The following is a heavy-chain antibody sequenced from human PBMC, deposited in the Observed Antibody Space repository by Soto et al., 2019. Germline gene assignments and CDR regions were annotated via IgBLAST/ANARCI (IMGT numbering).Heavy chain of an antibody. CDR1: GASVSSYY. Sequence: TLSLTCSVSGASVSSYYWSWVRQPPGKGLEWIGYIYYIGAYNYNPSLKSRVTISVDASKNQFSLKLTSVTAADTAVYYCARTPETRDWLDPWGQGTMVTVSS. CDR2: IYYIGAY. CDR3: ARTPETRDWLDP. V-gene: IGHV4-59*02. D-gene: IGHD1-7*01. J-gene: IGHJ5*02.